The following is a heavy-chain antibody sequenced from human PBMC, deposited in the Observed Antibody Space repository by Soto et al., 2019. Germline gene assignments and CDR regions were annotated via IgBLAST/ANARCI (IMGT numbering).Heavy chain of an antibody. Sequence: QVQLVESGGGVVQPGRSLRLSCAASGFTFSSYAMHWVRQAPGKGLEWVAVISYDGSNKYYADSVKGRFTISRDNSKNTLYLQMNSLRAEDTAVYYCARELGGTLSDYYGMDVWGKGTTVTVSS. CDR2: ISYDGSNK. V-gene: IGHV3-30-3*01. CDR1: GFTFSSYA. J-gene: IGHJ6*04. D-gene: IGHD3-16*02. CDR3: ARELGGTLSDYYGMDV.